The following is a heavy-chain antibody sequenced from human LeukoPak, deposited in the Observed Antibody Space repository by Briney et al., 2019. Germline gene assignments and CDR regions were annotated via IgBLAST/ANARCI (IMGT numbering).Heavy chain of an antibody. J-gene: IGHJ4*02. D-gene: IGHD6-13*01. Sequence: SETLSLTCTVSGGSISSSSYYWGWIRQPPGKGLEWIGSIYYSGSTYYNPSLKSRVTISVDTSKNQFSLKLSSVTAADTAVYYCARVRRRTASSSWHNYFDYWGQGTLVTVSS. CDR3: ARVRRRTASSSWHNYFDY. CDR2: IYYSGST. V-gene: IGHV4-39*07. CDR1: GGSISSSSYY.